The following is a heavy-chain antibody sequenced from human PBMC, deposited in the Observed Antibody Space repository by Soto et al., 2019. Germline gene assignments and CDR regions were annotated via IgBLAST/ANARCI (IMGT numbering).Heavy chain of an antibody. V-gene: IGHV1-18*01. CDR2: ISGYNGDT. CDR1: GYTFSRYG. J-gene: IGHJ6*02. CDR3: AKNGQPPYYYYGMHV. D-gene: IGHD2-8*01. Sequence: QGQLVQSGPEVKKPGASVKVSCKTSGYTFSRYGISWVRQAPGQGLEWMGWISGYNGDTNYAQKVQGRVTMTIDTPTYTAYMELRSLTSDDTAIYYCAKNGQPPYYYYGMHVWGQGTTVTVSS.